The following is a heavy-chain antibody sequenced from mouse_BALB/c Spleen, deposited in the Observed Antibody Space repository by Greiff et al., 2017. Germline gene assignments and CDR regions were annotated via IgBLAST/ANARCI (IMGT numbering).Heavy chain of an antibody. CDR1: GFTFSSFG. J-gene: IGHJ4*01. CDR3: ARWGNYDYYAMDY. V-gene: IGHV5-17*02. D-gene: IGHD2-1*01. Sequence: EVKLVESGGGLVQPGGSRKLSCAASGFTFSSFGMHWVRQAPEKGLEWVAYISSGSSTIYYADTVKGRFTISRDNPKNTLFLQMTSLRSEDTAMYYCARWGNYDYYAMDYWGRGTSVTVSS. CDR2: ISSGSSTI.